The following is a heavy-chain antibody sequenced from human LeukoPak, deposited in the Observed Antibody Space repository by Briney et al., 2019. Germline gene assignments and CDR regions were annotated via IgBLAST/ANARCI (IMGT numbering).Heavy chain of an antibody. CDR3: AQGDCSGGSCPGPLN. J-gene: IGHJ4*02. Sequence: PGGSLRLSCAPSGFTFSNFGMHWVRQAPGKGLEWVAFIWYDGSNKYYADSVRRRFTIPRDHYKNTLYLQMNSLSAEDTYVYYCAQGDCSGGSCPGPLNWGQGTLVTVSS. CDR2: IWYDGSNK. D-gene: IGHD2-15*01. V-gene: IGHV3-30*02. CDR1: GFTFSNFG.